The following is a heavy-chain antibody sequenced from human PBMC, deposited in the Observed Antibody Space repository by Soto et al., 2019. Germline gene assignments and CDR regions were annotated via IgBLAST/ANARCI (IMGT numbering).Heavy chain of an antibody. J-gene: IGHJ5*02. D-gene: IGHD2-15*01. Sequence: VGSLRFSCAASGLTFNRYWMHWVRHAPGKGLVWVSHINTDGSNTNYADSVKGRFTISRDNAKGTLFLQMNSLRDEDTAVYYCAREFCSGGNCYTYYFDPWGQGIPVTVSS. CDR2: INTDGSNT. V-gene: IGHV3-74*01. CDR1: GLTFNRYW. CDR3: AREFCSGGNCYTYYFDP.